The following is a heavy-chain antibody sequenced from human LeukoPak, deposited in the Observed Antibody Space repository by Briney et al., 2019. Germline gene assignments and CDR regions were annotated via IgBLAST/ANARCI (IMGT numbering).Heavy chain of an antibody. Sequence: ASVKVSCKASGYNFAHNIHWVRQAPGQGHEFMGWINPKNGGTKYAQNFQGRVTMTRDTSISSVYMELSSLGSDDTAVYYCVVSIQAAAIPAFDSWGQGTLVTVSS. J-gene: IGHJ4*02. CDR3: VVSIQAAAIPAFDS. CDR2: INPKNGGT. V-gene: IGHV1-2*02. CDR1: GYNFAHN. D-gene: IGHD6-25*01.